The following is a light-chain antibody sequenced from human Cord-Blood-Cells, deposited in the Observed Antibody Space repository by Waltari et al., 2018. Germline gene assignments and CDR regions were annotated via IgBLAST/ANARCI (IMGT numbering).Light chain of an antibody. J-gene: IGKJ2*01. CDR2: WAS. Sequence: DIVRTHAPDSLAASHSERATINCNANQSVLYSSNTTNYLAWYHQKPGQPHKLLIYWASTRESGVPDRFSGSWSGTDFTLTISSLQDEDVAVYYCQQYYSTPYTFGQGTKLEIK. CDR3: QQYYSTPYT. V-gene: IGKV4-1*01. CDR1: QSVLYSSNTTNY.